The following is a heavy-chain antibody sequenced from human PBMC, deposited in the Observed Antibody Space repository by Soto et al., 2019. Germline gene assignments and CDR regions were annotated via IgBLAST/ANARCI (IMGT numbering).Heavy chain of an antibody. D-gene: IGHD5-12*01. CDR3: ARVRDGYNRGGMDV. CDR1: GFTFSDYY. V-gene: IGHV3-11*06. CDR2: ISSSSSYT. J-gene: IGHJ6*02. Sequence: GGSLRLSCAASGFTFSDYYMSWIRQAPGKGLEWVSYISSSSSYTNYADSAKGRFTISRGNAKNSLYLQMNSLRAEDTAVYYCARVRDGYNRGGMDVWGQGTTVTVSS.